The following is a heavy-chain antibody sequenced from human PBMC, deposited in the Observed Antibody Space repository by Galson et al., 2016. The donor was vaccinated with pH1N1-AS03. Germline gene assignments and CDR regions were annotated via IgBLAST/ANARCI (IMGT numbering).Heavy chain of an antibody. V-gene: IGHV3-64*01. CDR2: IGSDGSGT. CDR3: ARRRSYYDFWSNYSDY. CDR1: GFTFSDYA. J-gene: IGHJ4*02. Sequence: SLRLSCAASGFTFSDYAMHWVRQAPGRGLEYVSAIGSDGSGTYYANSVKGRFTISRDNSKNTMYLQMGSLRPEDMAVYYCARRRSYYDFWSNYSDYWGQGTLVTVSS. D-gene: IGHD3-3*01.